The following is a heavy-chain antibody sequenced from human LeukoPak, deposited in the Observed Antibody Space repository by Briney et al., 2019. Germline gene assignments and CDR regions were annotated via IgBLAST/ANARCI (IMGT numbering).Heavy chain of an antibody. CDR2: IFYNGNT. J-gene: IGHJ6*03. CDR1: DGSMSPYY. V-gene: IGHV4-59*01. Sequence: SETLSLTCTVSDGSMSPYYWSWIRQSPGKGLEWIAYIFYNGNTKYNPSLWSRVMISIDTSRNQDFLNLNSVTAADTAVYYCARGGYYYLDVWGKGTTVTVSS. CDR3: ARGGYYYLDV.